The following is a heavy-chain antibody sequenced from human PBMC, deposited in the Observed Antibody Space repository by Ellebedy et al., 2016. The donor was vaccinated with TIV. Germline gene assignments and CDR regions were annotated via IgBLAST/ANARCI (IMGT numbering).Heavy chain of an antibody. D-gene: IGHD2-2*01. V-gene: IGHV1-69*04. CDR3: ARDEGYCSSTSCPVGYFDY. CDR1: GGTFSSYA. Sequence: AASVKVSCKASGGTFSSYAISWVRQAPGQGLEWMGRIIPILGIANYAQQFQDRVTITTDKSTSTVYMELSSLRSEDTAVYYCARDEGYCSSTSCPVGYFDYWGQGTLVTVSS. J-gene: IGHJ4*02. CDR2: IIPILGIA.